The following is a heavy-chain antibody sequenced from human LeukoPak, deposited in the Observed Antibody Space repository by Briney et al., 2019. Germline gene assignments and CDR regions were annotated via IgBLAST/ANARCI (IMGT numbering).Heavy chain of an antibody. CDR2: IYSGGST. CDR1: GFTVSSNY. J-gene: IGHJ4*02. CDR3: ARDFGRCYGSGSYFRYFDY. D-gene: IGHD3-10*01. V-gene: IGHV3-53*01. Sequence: GGSLRLSCAASGFTVSSNYMSWVRQAPGKGLEWVSVIYSGGSTYYADSVKGRFTISRDNSKNTLYLQMNSLRAEDTAVYYCARDFGRCYGSGSYFRYFDYWGQGTLVTVSS.